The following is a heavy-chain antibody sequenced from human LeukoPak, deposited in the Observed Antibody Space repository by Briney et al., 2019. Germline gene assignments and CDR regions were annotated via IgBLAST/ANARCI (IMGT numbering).Heavy chain of an antibody. CDR3: AKDRRSGNTQFDY. CDR1: GFTFSSYG. V-gene: IGHV3-30*02. CDR2: IRYDGSKK. J-gene: IGHJ4*02. D-gene: IGHD4-23*01. Sequence: PGGSLRLSCAASGFTFSSYGMHWVRQAPGKGLEWGAFIRYDGSKKYYADSVKGQFTISRDNSKNTLYLQMNSLRAEDTAVYYCAKDRRSGNTQFDYWGQGTLVTVSS.